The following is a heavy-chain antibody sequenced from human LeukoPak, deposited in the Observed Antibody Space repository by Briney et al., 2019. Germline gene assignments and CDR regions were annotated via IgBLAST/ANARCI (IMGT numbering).Heavy chain of an antibody. CDR3: ARSGSNYVDLY. D-gene: IGHD4-11*01. CDR1: GYTFTSYY. J-gene: IGHJ4*02. V-gene: IGHV1-46*01. CDR2: INPSGGST. Sequence: ASVKVSCTASGYTFTSYYMHWVRQAPGQGLEWMGIINPSGGSTSYAQKFQGRVTMTRDTSTSTVYMELSSLRSEDTAVYYCARSGSNYVDLYWGQGTLVTVSS.